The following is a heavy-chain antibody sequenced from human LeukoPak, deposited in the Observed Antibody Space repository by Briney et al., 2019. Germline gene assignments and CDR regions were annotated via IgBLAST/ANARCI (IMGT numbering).Heavy chain of an antibody. D-gene: IGHD4-17*01. Sequence: GGSLRLSCAASGFTFSSYAMHWVRQAPGKGLEWVAVISYDGSNKYYADSVKGRFTISRDNSKNTLYLQMNSLRAEDTAVYYCARDPGGDYAGYYFDYWGQGTLVTVSS. V-gene: IGHV3-30*04. CDR2: ISYDGSNK. J-gene: IGHJ4*02. CDR3: ARDPGGDYAGYYFDY. CDR1: GFTFSSYA.